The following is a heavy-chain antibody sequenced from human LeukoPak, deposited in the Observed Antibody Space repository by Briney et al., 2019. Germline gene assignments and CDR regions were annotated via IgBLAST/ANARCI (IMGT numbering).Heavy chain of an antibody. V-gene: IGHV3-21*01. J-gene: IGHJ4*02. CDR3: ASNFPGRIFTGYYTQDY. Sequence: GGSLRLSCAASGFTFSSYSMNWVRQAPGKGLEWVSSISSSSSYIYYADSVKGRFTISRDNAKNSLYLQMNSLRAEDTAVYYCASNFPGRIFTGYYTQDYWGQGTLVTVSS. D-gene: IGHD3-9*01. CDR1: GFTFSSYS. CDR2: ISSSSSYI.